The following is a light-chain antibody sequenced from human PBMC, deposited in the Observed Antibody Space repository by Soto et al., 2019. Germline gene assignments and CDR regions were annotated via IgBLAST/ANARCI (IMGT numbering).Light chain of an antibody. V-gene: IGKV3-11*01. J-gene: IGKJ1*01. CDR3: QKYHSAPRT. CDR1: RRVSSY. CDR2: DAS. Sequence: ETVLTQSPATLSLSPGDRATLSCRASRRVSSYLAWYQQKAGQAPRLLIYDASNRAAGTPGRFSGSGSGTDFTLTISSLQPEDIATYYCQKYHSAPRTFGQVTKVDIK.